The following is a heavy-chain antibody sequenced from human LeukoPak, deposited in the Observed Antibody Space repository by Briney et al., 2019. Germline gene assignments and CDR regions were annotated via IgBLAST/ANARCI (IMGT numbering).Heavy chain of an antibody. CDR3: ARQVGPGYGSGSYFYFDY. D-gene: IGHD3-10*01. V-gene: IGHV4-39*01. J-gene: IGHJ4*02. CDR1: GGSISSSSYY. Sequence: KPSETLSVTCTVPGGSISSSSYYWGWIRQPPGKGLEWIGSIYYSGSTYYNPSLKSRVTISVDTSKNQFSLKLSSVTAADTAVYYCARQVGPGYGSGSYFYFDYWGQGTLVTVSS. CDR2: IYYSGST.